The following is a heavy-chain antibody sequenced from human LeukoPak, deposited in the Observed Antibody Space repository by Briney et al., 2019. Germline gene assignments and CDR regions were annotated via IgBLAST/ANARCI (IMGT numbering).Heavy chain of an antibody. CDR1: GGSISSSSYY. Sequence: SETLSLTCTVSGGSISSSSYYWGWIRQPPGKGLEWIGEINHSGSTNYNPSLKSRVTISVDTSKNQFSLKLSSVTAADTAVYYCARGSAAYYFDYWGQGTLVTVSP. V-gene: IGHV4-39*07. J-gene: IGHJ4*02. CDR2: INHSGST. CDR3: ARGSAAYYFDY.